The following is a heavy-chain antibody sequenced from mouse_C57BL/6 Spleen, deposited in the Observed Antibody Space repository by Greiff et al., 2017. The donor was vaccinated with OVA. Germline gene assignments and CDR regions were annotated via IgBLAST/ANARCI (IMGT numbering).Heavy chain of an antibody. D-gene: IGHD1-1*01. CDR2: YPGSGNTY. J-gene: IGHJ1*03. Sequence: VQLQQSGPELVKPGASVKMSCKASGYTFTDYYMHWVKQKPGKGLEWIGEIYPGSGNTYYNEKFKGKATLTADTSSSTAYMQLSSLTSEDSAVYFCASRHYGSSYDWYFDVWGTGTTVTVSS. CDR1: YTFTDYYM. V-gene: IGHV1-83*01. CDR3: SRHYGSSYDWYFDV.